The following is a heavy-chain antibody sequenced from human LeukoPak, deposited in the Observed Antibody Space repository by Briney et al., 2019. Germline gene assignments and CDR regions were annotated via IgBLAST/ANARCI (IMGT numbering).Heavy chain of an antibody. Sequence: PGGSLRLSCAASGFTFSSYEMNWVRQAPGKGLEWVSYISSSGSTIYYADSVKGRFTISRDNAKNSLYLQMNSLRAEDTAVYYCARDMNDSPPAWAFDIWGQGTMVTVSS. CDR2: ISSSGSTI. V-gene: IGHV3-48*03. CDR3: ARDMNDSPPAWAFDI. CDR1: GFTFSSYE. D-gene: IGHD3-16*01. J-gene: IGHJ3*02.